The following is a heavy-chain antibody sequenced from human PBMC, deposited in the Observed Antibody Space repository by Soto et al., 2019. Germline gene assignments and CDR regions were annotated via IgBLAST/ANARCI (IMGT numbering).Heavy chain of an antibody. CDR1: GFTFSSYG. V-gene: IGHV3-30*18. Sequence: GGSLRLSCAASGFTFSSYGMHWVRQAPGKGLEWVAVISYDGSNKYYADSVKGRFTISRDNSKNTLYLQMNSLRAEDTAVYYCAKDLYSGYAAPPIVDYWGQGTLVTVSS. CDR2: ISYDGSNK. D-gene: IGHD5-12*01. CDR3: AKDLYSGYAAPPIVDY. J-gene: IGHJ4*02.